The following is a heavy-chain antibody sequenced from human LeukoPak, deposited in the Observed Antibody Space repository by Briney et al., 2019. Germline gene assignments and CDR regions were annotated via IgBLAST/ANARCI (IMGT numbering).Heavy chain of an antibody. Sequence: SETLSLTCTVSGGSISSGTYYWGWIRQPPGKGLEWIGSIYYSGSGSTYYNPSLKSRVTISVDTSKNQFSLKLSSVTAADTAVYYCARHSNIVVVTAILYWGQGTLVTVSS. J-gene: IGHJ4*02. CDR3: ARHSNIVVVTAILY. CDR2: IYYSGSGST. V-gene: IGHV4-39*01. D-gene: IGHD2-21*02. CDR1: GGSISSGTYY.